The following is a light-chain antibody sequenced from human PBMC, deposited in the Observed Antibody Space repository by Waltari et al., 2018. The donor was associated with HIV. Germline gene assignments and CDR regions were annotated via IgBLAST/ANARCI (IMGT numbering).Light chain of an antibody. Sequence: EIVLTQSPATRSFYLGERAPVSCRASQSILTYLAWYHQRPGQPPRLLIYDGSHRAPGIPARFSASGSGTDFNLTISRLESEDFGVYFCQQRRAWPITFGQGTKVEIK. V-gene: IGKV3-11*01. J-gene: IGKJ2*01. CDR2: DGS. CDR3: QQRRAWPIT. CDR1: QSILTY.